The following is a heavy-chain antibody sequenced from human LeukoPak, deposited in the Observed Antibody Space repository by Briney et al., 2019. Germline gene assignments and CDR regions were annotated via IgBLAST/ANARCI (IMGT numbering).Heavy chain of an antibody. V-gene: IGHV4-59*08. J-gene: IGHJ6*03. CDR2: IYYSGST. D-gene: IGHD2-2*01. CDR3: ARVRVVPAASPPGYYYYYMDV. Sequence: PSETLSLTCTVSGGSISSYYWSWIRQPPGKGLEWIGYIYYSGSTNYNPSLKSRVTISVDTSKNQFSLKLSSVTAADTAVYYCARVRVVPAASPPGYYYYYMDVWGKGTTVTISS. CDR1: GGSISSYY.